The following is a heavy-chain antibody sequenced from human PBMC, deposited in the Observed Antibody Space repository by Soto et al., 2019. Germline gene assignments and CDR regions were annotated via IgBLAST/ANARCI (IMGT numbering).Heavy chain of an antibody. CDR1: GDSISNGPYF. D-gene: IGHD1-20*01. CDR3: ARESGITGTRDFIH. J-gene: IGHJ4*02. CDR2: IFFNGIT. V-gene: IGHV4-31*03. Sequence: SQTLSLTCTLSGDSISNGPYFWTWIRQPPGKGLEWIGHIFFNGITYYSPSLKSRVTISVDTSKNHFSLSLTSVTAADTGVYYCARESGITGTRDFIHWGQGILVTVSS.